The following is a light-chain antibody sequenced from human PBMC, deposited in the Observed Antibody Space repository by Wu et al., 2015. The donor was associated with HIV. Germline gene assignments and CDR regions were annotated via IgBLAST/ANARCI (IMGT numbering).Light chain of an antibody. CDR1: ESISSS. Sequence: EIVLTQSPATLSLSPGERATLSCRASESISSSLAWYQQKPGQAPRLLIYGASSRATGIPDRFSGSGSGTDFTLIITRLEPEDFAIYYCQQYGSSPQTLGQGTKVEIK. CDR2: GAS. V-gene: IGKV3-20*01. J-gene: IGKJ1*01. CDR3: QQYGSSPQT.